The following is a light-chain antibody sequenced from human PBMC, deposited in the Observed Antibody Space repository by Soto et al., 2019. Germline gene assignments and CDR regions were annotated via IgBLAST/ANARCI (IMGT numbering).Light chain of an antibody. CDR3: QQFNSQPFT. CDR1: QGIRND. Sequence: IQMTQSPSSLSASVGDRVTLTCRASQGIRNDLDWFQQKPGKAPKLLIYAASNLQSGVPSRFSGSGSGTDFTLTITSLQPEDSATYYCQQFNSQPFTFGGGTKVDIK. V-gene: IGKV1-17*01. J-gene: IGKJ4*01. CDR2: AAS.